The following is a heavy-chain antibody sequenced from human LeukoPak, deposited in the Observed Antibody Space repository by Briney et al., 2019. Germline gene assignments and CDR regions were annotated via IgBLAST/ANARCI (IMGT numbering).Heavy chain of an antibody. CDR2: INHSGSA. CDR3: ARENYDILTGPSGAHNWFDP. D-gene: IGHD3-9*01. V-gene: IGHV4-34*01. Sequence: SETLSLTCAVYDGSFSGYYCSWIRQPPGKGLEWIGEINHSGSANYNPSLKSRVTISVDTSKNQFSLKLSSVTAADTAVYYCARENYDILTGPSGAHNWFDPWGQGTLVTVSS. CDR1: DGSFSGYY. J-gene: IGHJ5*02.